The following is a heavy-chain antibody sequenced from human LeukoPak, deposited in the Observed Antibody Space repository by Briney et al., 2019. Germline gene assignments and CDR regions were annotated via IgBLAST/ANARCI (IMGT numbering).Heavy chain of an antibody. CDR3: EKDRNVWFGELSG. CDR1: GFTFSRYG. V-gene: IGHV3-30*18. CDR2: ISYDGSNK. J-gene: IGHJ4*02. D-gene: IGHD3-10*01. Sequence: PGGSLRLSCAASGFTFSRYGMHWVRHAPGKGLEWVAVISYDGSNKYYADSVKGRFTISRDNSKNTLYLQMNSLRAEDTAVYYCEKDRNVWFGELSGWGQGTLVTVSS.